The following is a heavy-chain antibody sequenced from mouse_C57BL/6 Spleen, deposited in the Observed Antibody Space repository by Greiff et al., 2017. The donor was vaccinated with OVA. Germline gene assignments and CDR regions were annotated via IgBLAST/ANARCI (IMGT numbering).Heavy chain of an antibody. D-gene: IGHD1-1*01. J-gene: IGHJ1*03. CDR3: ERTAPKVLDGSSLDWYFDV. Sequence: EVQRVESGGGLVKPGGSLKLSCAASGFTFSDYGMHWVRQAPEKGLEWVAYISSGSSTIYYADTVKGRFTISRDNAKNTLFLQMTSLRSEDTAMYYCERTAPKVLDGSSLDWYFDVWGTGTTVTVSS. CDR2: ISSGSSTI. CDR1: GFTFSDYG. V-gene: IGHV5-17*01.